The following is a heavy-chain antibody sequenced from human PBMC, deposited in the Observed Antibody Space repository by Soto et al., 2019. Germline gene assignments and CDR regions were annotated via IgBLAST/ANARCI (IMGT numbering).Heavy chain of an antibody. V-gene: IGHV1-18*01. CDR1: GYTFTSYG. CDR3: ARVTYDFWSGYQSDY. J-gene: IGHJ4*02. Sequence: ASVKVSCKASGYTFTSYGISWVRQAPGQGLEWMGWISAYNGNTNYAQKLQGRVTMTTDTSTSTAYMELRSLRSDDTAVYYCARVTYDFWSGYQSDYWGQATLVTVSS. D-gene: IGHD3-3*01. CDR2: ISAYNGNT.